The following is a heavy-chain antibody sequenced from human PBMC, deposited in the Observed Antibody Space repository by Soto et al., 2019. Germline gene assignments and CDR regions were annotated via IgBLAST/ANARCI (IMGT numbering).Heavy chain of an antibody. V-gene: IGHV3-30*18. J-gene: IGHJ5*01. CDR2: TSYDGSKK. D-gene: IGHD2-15*01. Sequence: QVQLVESGGGVVQPGKSLRLSCVTSGFSFRSYAMHWVRQAPGQGLEWVAFTSYDGSKKDYAASVKGRFTVSRGNFENIIYLAMNSLRPEDTAVYYCAKEGQAHCSGGSCFSGSFDAWGHGTQVTVSS. CDR1: GFSFRSYA. CDR3: AKEGQAHCSGGSCFSGSFDA.